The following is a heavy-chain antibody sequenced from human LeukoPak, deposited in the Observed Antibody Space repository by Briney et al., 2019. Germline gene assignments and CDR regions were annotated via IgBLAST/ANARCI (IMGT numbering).Heavy chain of an antibody. CDR2: IYNTGDT. V-gene: IGHV3-53*01. CDR1: GFTFSSYA. D-gene: IGHD2-2*01. Sequence: PGGSLRLSCAASGFTFSSYAMSWVRQAPGKGLEWVSFIYNTGDTYYADSVKGRFTISRDNSKNTLYLQMNSLRAEDTAVYYCARWYCSTNTCYYDYWGQGILVTVSS. CDR3: ARWYCSTNTCYYDY. J-gene: IGHJ4*02.